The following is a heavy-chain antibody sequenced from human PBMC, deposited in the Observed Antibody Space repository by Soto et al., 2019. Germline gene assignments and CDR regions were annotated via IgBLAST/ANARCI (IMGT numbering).Heavy chain of an antibody. CDR1: GASISSTTYY. D-gene: IGHD5-18*01. CDR2: IYNSGIT. J-gene: IGHJ4*02. Sequence: SETLSLTCTVSGASISSTTYYWGWIRQPPGKGLEWIGSIYNSGITYYNPSLKSRVTISVDTSKNQFSLKLSSVTAADTAVYYCARQSTSMARKFDYWGQGTLVTVSS. CDR3: ARQSTSMARKFDY. V-gene: IGHV4-39*01.